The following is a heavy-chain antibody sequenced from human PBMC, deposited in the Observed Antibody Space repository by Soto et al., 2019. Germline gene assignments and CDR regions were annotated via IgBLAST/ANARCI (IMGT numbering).Heavy chain of an antibody. CDR1: GYTFTSYV. J-gene: IGHJ6*02. CDR2: ISAYNGNT. D-gene: IGHD6-19*01. CDR3: ARVVATVAGPYGMDV. V-gene: IGHV1-18*01. Sequence: QVQLVQSGAEVKKPGASVKVSCRASGYTFTSYVISWVRQAPGQGLEWMGWISAYNGNTNFAQKFQGRVTMTTDTTTSTAHMELRSLGSDDTAVYYCARVVATVAGPYGMDVWGQGTTVTVSS.